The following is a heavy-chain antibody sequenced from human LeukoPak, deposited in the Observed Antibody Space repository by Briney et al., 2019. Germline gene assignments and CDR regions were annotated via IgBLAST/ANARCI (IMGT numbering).Heavy chain of an antibody. Sequence: NPSETLSLTCTVSGGSISSYYWSWIRQPPGKGLEWIGYIYYSGSTNYNPSLKSRVTISVDTSKNQFSLKLSSVTAADTAVYYCASESIAAAGTNGFDPWGQGTLVTVSS. CDR1: GGSISSYY. J-gene: IGHJ5*02. V-gene: IGHV4-59*01. CDR2: IYYSGST. CDR3: ASESIAAAGTNGFDP. D-gene: IGHD6-13*01.